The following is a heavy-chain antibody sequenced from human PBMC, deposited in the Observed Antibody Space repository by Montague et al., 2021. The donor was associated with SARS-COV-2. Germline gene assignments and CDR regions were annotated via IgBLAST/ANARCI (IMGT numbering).Heavy chain of an antibody. Sequence: SETLSLTCTLAGDSVSRSYWNWIRQSPGKGLEWIGNIYYYGSVNYNPSLKSRLSISLDTSKNQLSLTSTSVTAADTATYYCARQITMVREPFDSWGQGTLVLVSS. CDR1: GDSVSRSY. D-gene: IGHD3-10*01. J-gene: IGHJ4*02. V-gene: IGHV4-59*08. CDR3: ARQITMVREPFDS. CDR2: IYYYGSV.